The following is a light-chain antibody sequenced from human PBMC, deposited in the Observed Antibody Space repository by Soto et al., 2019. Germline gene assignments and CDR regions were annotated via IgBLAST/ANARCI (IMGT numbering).Light chain of an antibody. Sequence: IVLTQSPATLSFSPGERATLSCRASQSVSSYLAWYQQKPGQAPRLLIYDASNRATGIPARFSGSGSGTDFTLTISSLEPEDFAVYHCPPRSNCPPLAFGVGTKVEIX. CDR1: QSVSSY. CDR2: DAS. J-gene: IGKJ4*01. V-gene: IGKV3-11*01. CDR3: PPRSNCPPLA.